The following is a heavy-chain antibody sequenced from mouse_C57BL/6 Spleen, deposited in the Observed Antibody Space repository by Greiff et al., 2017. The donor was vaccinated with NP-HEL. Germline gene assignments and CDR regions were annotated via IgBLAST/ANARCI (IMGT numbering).Heavy chain of an antibody. D-gene: IGHD4-1*01. CDR1: GYSITSGYY. CDR2: ISYDGSN. V-gene: IGHV3-6*01. CDR3: ARELGRDWYFDV. J-gene: IGHJ1*03. Sequence: VQLQQSGPGLVKPSQSLSLTCSVTGYSITSGYYWNWIRQFPGNKLEWMGYISYDGSNNYNPSLKNRISITRDTSKNQFFLKLNSVTTEDTATYYCARELGRDWYFDVWGTGTTVTVSS.